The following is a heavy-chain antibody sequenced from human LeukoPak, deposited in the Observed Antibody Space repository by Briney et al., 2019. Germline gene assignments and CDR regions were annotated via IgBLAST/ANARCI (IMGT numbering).Heavy chain of an antibody. J-gene: IGHJ3*02. V-gene: IGHV4-59*01. CDR3: ARRVAGESRAFDI. CDR1: GGSISSYY. CDR2: IYYSGST. D-gene: IGHD3-10*01. Sequence: SETLSLTCTVSGGSISSYYWSWLPQPPGKGLEWIGYIYYSGSTNYNPSLKSRVTISLDTSKNQFSLKLSSLTAADTAVYYCARRVAGESRAFDIWGQGTMVTVSS.